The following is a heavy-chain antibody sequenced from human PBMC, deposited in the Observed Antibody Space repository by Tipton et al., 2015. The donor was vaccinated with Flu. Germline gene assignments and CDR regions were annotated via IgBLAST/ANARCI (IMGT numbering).Heavy chain of an antibody. D-gene: IGHD3-9*01. CDR2: INPSGGAA. J-gene: IGHJ4*02. Sequence: QLVQSGAEVKKPGASVRVSCKTSGYTFTKYFIHWVRQAPGQGLEWMGFINPSGGAASYAQNFRGRVTMTRDMSTNTVYMELSSLTFEDTAVYYCARDQTLTYWGQGTLLTVSS. CDR3: ARDQTLTY. V-gene: IGHV1-46*01. CDR1: GYTFTKYF.